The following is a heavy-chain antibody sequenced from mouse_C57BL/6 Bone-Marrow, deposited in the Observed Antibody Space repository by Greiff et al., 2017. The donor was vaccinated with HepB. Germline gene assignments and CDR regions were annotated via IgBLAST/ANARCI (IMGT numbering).Heavy chain of an antibody. D-gene: IGHD1-1*01. CDR2: ISYSGST. CDR3: ARGYYGSSNWYFDV. CDR1: GYSITSGYD. Sequence: EVKLVESGPGMVKPSQSLSLTCTVTGYSITSGYDWHWIRHFPGNKLEWMGYISYSGSTNYNPSLKSRISITHDTSKNHFFLKLNSVTTEDTATYYCARGYYGSSNWYFDVWGTGTTVTVSS. J-gene: IGHJ1*03. V-gene: IGHV3-1*01.